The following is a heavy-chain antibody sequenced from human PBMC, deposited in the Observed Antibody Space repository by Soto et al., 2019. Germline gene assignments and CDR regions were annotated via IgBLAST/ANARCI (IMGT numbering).Heavy chain of an antibody. Sequence: WESLRLSCADSGFTFSTYGMHWVRQPPGKGLEWVGVISSDEKRRHYANLVQGRFSISRDNSTNTLSFQMNSLIVADTAVYYCAETINSDSGDSRGRGALVDYWGQGTLVTVSS. D-gene: IGHD3-22*01. CDR2: ISSDEKRR. CDR1: GFTFSTYG. CDR3: AETINSDSGDSRGRGALVDY. V-gene: IGHV3-30*18. J-gene: IGHJ4*02.